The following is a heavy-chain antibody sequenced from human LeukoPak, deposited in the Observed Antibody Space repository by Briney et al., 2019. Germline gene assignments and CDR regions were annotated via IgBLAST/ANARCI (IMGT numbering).Heavy chain of an antibody. CDR1: GYTFTSYY. Sequence: ASVKVSCKASGYTFTSYYMHWVRQAPGQGLEWMGWINPNSGGTNYAQKFQGRVTMTRDTSISTAYMELSRLRSDDTAVYYCARANSITIFGVVDNYYGMDVWGQGTTVTVSS. J-gene: IGHJ6*02. V-gene: IGHV1-2*02. CDR2: INPNSGGT. D-gene: IGHD3-3*01. CDR3: ARANSITIFGVVDNYYGMDV.